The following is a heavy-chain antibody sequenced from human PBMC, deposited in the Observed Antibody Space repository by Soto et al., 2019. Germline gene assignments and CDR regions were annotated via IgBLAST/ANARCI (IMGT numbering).Heavy chain of an antibody. Sequence: SETLSLTCTVSGGSISSGGYYWSWIRQHPGKGLEWIGYIYYSGSTYYNPSLKSRVTISVDTSKNQFSLKLSSVTAADTAVYYFASGILGYCSSTSCYAGYFQHWGQGTLVTVSS. V-gene: IGHV4-31*03. J-gene: IGHJ1*01. CDR1: GGSISSGGYY. CDR2: IYYSGST. CDR3: ASGILGYCSSTSCYAGYFQH. D-gene: IGHD2-2*01.